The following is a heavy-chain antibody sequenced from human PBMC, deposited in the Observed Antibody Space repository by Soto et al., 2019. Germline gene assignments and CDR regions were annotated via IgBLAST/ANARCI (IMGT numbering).Heavy chain of an antibody. V-gene: IGHV4-31*03. CDR1: GASINSGGYY. D-gene: IGHD1-26*01. CDR2: IYFSGST. Sequence: QVQLQESGPGLVKPSQTLSPTCTVSGASINSGGYYWSWIRQLPGKGLEWIGYIYFSGSTYYNPSLESRVTISLDTSQNQFSLKLSSVTAADTAVYYCASGNAWEALLAYWGQGTLVTVSS. J-gene: IGHJ4*02. CDR3: ASGNAWEALLAY.